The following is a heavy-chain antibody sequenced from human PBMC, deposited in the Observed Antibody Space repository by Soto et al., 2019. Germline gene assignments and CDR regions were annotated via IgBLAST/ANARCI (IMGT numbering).Heavy chain of an antibody. CDR3: PAATPPQAMSYGMDV. J-gene: IGHJ6*02. CDR2: LSENGGT. Sequence: SETLSLTCVVSGYSFNSVHFWCWIRQPPGKGLQWIGSLSENGGTYRNPSFRSRVTLSVDTSKNQLSLRLTSVTSADAAVYYFPAATPPQAMSYGMDVWAQGSMATISS. D-gene: IGHD2-2*01. CDR1: GYSFNSVHF. V-gene: IGHV4-38-2*01.